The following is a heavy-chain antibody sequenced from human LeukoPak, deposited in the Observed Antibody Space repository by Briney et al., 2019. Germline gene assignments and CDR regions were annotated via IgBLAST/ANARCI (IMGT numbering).Heavy chain of an antibody. J-gene: IGHJ5*02. V-gene: IGHV1-2*02. CDR1: GYTFTGYY. D-gene: IGHD3-10*01. Sequence: ASVKVSCKASGYTFTGYYMHWVRQAPGQGLEWMGWINPNSGGTNYAQKFQGRVTMTRDTSISTAYMELSRLRSDDTAVYYCARALIPYYYGSGSSPGFDPWGQGTLVTVSS. CDR3: ARALIPYYYGSGSSPGFDP. CDR2: INPNSGGT.